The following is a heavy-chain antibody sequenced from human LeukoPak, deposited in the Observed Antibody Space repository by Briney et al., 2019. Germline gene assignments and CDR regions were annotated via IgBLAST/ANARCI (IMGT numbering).Heavy chain of an antibody. J-gene: IGHJ4*02. V-gene: IGHV3-11*01. D-gene: IGHD6-19*01. CDR1: GFTFSDYY. CDR3: ACIAVAGTGSYYFDY. Sequence: GGSLRPSCAASGFTFSDYYMSWIRQAPGKGLEWVSYISSSGSTIYYADSVKGRFTISRDNAKNSLYLQMNSLRAEDTAVYYCACIAVAGTGSYYFDYWGQGTLVTVSS. CDR2: ISSSGSTI.